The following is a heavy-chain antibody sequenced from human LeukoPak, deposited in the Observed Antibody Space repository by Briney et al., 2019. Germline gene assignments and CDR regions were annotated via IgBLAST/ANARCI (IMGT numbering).Heavy chain of an antibody. CDR3: ARDRVVVTAVLSGYFDY. J-gene: IGHJ4*02. V-gene: IGHV3-30-3*01. CDR2: ISYVGSNK. CDR1: GFTFSSYA. Sequence: GGSLRLSCAASGFTFSSYAMHWVRQAPGKGLEWVTVISYVGSNKFYADSVKGRFTISRDNSKNTLYLQMNSLRAEDTAVYYCARDRVVVTAVLSGYFDYWGQGTLVTVSS. D-gene: IGHD2-21*02.